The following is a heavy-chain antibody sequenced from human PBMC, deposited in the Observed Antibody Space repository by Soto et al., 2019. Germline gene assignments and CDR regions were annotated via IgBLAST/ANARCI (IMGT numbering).Heavy chain of an antibody. CDR3: ARGGAMGVDY. J-gene: IGHJ4*02. D-gene: IGHD1-26*01. CDR2: IYFDGTTT. Sequence: GGSLRLSCTASGFTFNTHWMHWVRQAPGKGLVWVSRIYFDGTTTNYADSVKGRLTVSRDNAKNTVYLHVNTLRDEDTAVYYCARGGAMGVDYWGQGTLVTVSS. CDR1: GFTFNTHW. V-gene: IGHV3-74*01.